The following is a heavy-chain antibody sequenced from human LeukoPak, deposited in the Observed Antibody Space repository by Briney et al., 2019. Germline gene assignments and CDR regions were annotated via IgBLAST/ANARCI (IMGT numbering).Heavy chain of an antibody. CDR3: ARVQDSSGLNWFDP. D-gene: IGHD3-22*01. J-gene: IGHJ5*02. CDR1: GFTFSSYA. Sequence: GGSLRLSCAASGFTFSSYAMSWVRQAPGKGLEWVSAISGSGGSTYYADSVKGRFTISRDNSKNTLYLQMNRLRAEDTAVYYCARVQDSSGLNWFDPWGQGTLVTVSS. CDR2: ISGSGGST. V-gene: IGHV3-23*01.